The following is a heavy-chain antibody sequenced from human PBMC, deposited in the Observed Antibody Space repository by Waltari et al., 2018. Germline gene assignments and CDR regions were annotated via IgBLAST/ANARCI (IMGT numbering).Heavy chain of an antibody. CDR3: ARGRPPYYGSGERNWFDP. CDR2: INAGNGNT. Sequence: QVQLVQSGAEVKKPGASVKVSCKASGYTFTSYAMHWVRQAPGQRLEWMGWINAGNGNTKYSQKFQGRVTITRDTSASTAYMELSSLRSEDTAVYYCARGRPPYYGSGERNWFDPWGQGTLVTVSS. D-gene: IGHD3-10*01. CDR1: GYTFTSYA. V-gene: IGHV1-3*01. J-gene: IGHJ5*02.